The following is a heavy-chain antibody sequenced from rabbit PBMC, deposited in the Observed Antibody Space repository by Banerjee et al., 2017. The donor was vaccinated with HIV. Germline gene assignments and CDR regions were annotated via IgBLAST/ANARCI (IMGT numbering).Heavy chain of an antibody. V-gene: IGHV1S40*01. J-gene: IGHJ4*01. CDR1: GIDFSSYYY. Sequence: QSLEESGGGLVKPGGTLTLTCKASGIDFSSYYYMCWVRQAPGKGLELITCIYSGSGGSTNYASWAKGRFTISKTSSTTVTLQMTSLTAADTATYFCARDLAGVTGWNFGLWGQGTLVTVS. CDR2: IYSGSGGST. D-gene: IGHD4-1*01. CDR3: ARDLAGVTGWNFGL.